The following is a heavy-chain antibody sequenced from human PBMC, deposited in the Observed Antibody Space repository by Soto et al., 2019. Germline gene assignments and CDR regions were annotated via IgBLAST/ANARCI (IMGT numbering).Heavy chain of an antibody. D-gene: IGHD3-22*01. J-gene: IGHJ5*02. V-gene: IGHV3-21*01. CDR3: ARDKEEDYYDSSGYLRWFDP. CDR1: GFTFSSYS. Sequence: GGSLRLSCAASGFTFSSYSMNWVRQAPGKGLEWVSSISSSSSYIYYADSVKGRFTISRDNAKNSLYLQMNSLRAEDTAVYYFARDKEEDYYDSSGYLRWFDPWGQGTLVTVSS. CDR2: ISSSSSYI.